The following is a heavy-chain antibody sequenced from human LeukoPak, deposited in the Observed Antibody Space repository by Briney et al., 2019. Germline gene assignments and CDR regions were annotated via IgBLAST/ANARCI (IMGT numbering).Heavy chain of an antibody. CDR1: EFHLHSYA. D-gene: IGHD6-19*01. V-gene: IGHV3-64D*06. J-gene: IGHJ4*02. Sequence: SLHLSHQPHEFHLHSYAMHCHHQPPRNEQQYDSPISSNGGSTYYADSVKGRFTISRDNSKNTLYLQMSSLRAEDTAVYYCVKDGVAVASVGYFDYWGQGTLVTVSS. CDR2: ISSNGGST. CDR3: VKDGVAVASVGYFDY.